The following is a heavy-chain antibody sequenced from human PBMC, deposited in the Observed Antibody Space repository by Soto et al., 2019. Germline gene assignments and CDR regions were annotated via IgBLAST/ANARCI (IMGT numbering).Heavy chain of an antibody. Sequence: GASVKVSCKASGGTFSSYAISWVRQAPGQGLEWMGGIIPIFGTANYAQKFQGRVTITADESTSTAYMELSSLRSEDTAVYYCARDIHSYNWKPPLTVYWGQGTLVTVSS. CDR1: GGTFSSYA. CDR2: IIPIFGTA. CDR3: ARDIHSYNWKPPLTVY. J-gene: IGHJ4*02. V-gene: IGHV1-69*13. D-gene: IGHD1-20*01.